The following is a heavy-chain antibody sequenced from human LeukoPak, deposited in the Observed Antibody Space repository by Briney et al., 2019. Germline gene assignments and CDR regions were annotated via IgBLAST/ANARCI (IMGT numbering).Heavy chain of an antibody. J-gene: IGHJ3*02. CDR3: ARAEGSERAFDI. CDR2: IYHSGST. V-gene: IGHV4-30-2*01. D-gene: IGHD3-10*01. CDR1: GGSISSGGYS. Sequence: SQTLSLTCAASGGSISSGGYSWSWIRQPPGKGLEWIGYIYHSGSTYYNPSLKSRVTISVDRSKNQFSLKLSSVIAADTAVYYCARAEGSERAFDIWGQGTMVTVSS.